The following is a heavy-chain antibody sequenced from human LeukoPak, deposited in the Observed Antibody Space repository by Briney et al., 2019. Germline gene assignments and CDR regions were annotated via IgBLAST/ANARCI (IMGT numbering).Heavy chain of an antibody. J-gene: IGHJ2*01. V-gene: IGHV3-74*03. CDR3: ARVLRYFDWFPKDWYFDL. Sequence: GGSLRLSCTASGFTFSGHWIHWVRQPPGMGLVWVSRINERGTDSMYAESVKGRFTISRDNSKNTLYLQMNSLRAEDTAVYYCARVLRYFDWFPKDWYFDLWGRGTLVTVSS. D-gene: IGHD3-9*01. CDR1: GFTFSGHW. CDR2: INERGTDS.